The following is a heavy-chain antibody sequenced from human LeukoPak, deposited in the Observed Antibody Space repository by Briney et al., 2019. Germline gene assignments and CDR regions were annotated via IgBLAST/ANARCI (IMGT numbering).Heavy chain of an antibody. J-gene: IGHJ6*04. CDR1: GFPFSSYA. CDR2: IWYDGSKE. V-gene: IGHV3-33*01. CDR3: ARNVVRGVLINGLDV. D-gene: IGHD3-10*01. Sequence: GGSLRLSCATPGFPFSSYAMHWVRQAPGKGLEWVAPIWYDGSKESYADSVKGRFTISRAKTNSTVFLQMDSLRADDTAVYYCARNVVRGVLINGLDVWGKGTAVTVSS.